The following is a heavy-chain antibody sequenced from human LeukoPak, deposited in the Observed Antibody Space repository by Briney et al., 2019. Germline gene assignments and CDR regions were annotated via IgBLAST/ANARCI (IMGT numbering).Heavy chain of an antibody. V-gene: IGHV3-23*01. CDR3: AKGSGGMATPPTDY. D-gene: IGHD5-24*01. Sequence: GGSLRLSCEGSGFTFSSYVMSWVRQAPGKGLEWVSAISGSGGSTYYADSVKGRFTISRDNSKNTLYLQMNSLRAEDTAVYYCAKGSGGMATPPTDYWGQGTLVTVSS. J-gene: IGHJ4*02. CDR2: ISGSGGST. CDR1: GFTFSSYV.